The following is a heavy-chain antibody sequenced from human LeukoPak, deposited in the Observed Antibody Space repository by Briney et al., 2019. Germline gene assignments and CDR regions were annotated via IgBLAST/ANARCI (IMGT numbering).Heavy chain of an antibody. CDR3: ARAYGSGRSSDAFDI. Sequence: SETLSLTCTVSGGSISSSSYYWGWLRQPPGKGLEWIGFIYYIGTINYNLSLKSRVTISVDTSKSHFSLKLSSVTAADTAVYYCARAYGSGRSSDAFDIWGQGTMVTVSS. D-gene: IGHD3-10*01. J-gene: IGHJ3*02. V-gene: IGHV4-61*03. CDR2: IYYIGTI. CDR1: GGSISSSSYY.